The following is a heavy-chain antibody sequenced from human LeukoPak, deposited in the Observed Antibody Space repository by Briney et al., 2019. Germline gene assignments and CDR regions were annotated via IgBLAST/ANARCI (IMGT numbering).Heavy chain of an antibody. CDR2: ISGGTT. D-gene: IGHD6-19*01. CDR3: SRGSGWLSVY. Sequence: GSLRLSCTASRFTFGDYLMSWFRQAPGKGLEWIGFISGGTTEYAASVKGRFTISRDDSTSIAYLQVNSLTTEDTAVYYCSRGSGWLSVYWGQGTLVTVSS. CDR1: RFTFGDYL. V-gene: IGHV3-49*03. J-gene: IGHJ4*02.